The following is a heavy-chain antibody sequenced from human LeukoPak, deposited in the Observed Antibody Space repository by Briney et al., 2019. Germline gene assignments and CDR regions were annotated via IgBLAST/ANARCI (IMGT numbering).Heavy chain of an antibody. CDR2: IYNSGST. J-gene: IGHJ4*02. CDR1: GDSISIYY. Sequence: SETPSLTCSVSGDSISIYYWSWIRQPPGKGLEWIGYIYNSGSTNYNPSLKSRVTISVDTSKNQFSLELTSVTAADTAVYYCARDRELGYWGQGTLVTVSS. D-gene: IGHD3-10*01. CDR3: ARDRELGY. V-gene: IGHV4-59*01.